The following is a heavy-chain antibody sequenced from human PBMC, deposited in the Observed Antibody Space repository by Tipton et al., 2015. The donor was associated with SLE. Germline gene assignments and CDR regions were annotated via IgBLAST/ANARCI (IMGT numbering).Heavy chain of an antibody. CDR1: GGSFSGYY. Sequence: TLSLTCAVYGGSFSGYYSSWIRQPPGKGLEWIGEINHSGRTNYNPSLKSRVTISVDTSKNHFSLNLNSVTAADTAVYFCARLWGPSDSYKWFDPWGQGTLVTVSS. J-gene: IGHJ5*02. CDR2: INHSGRT. V-gene: IGHV4-34*01. D-gene: IGHD2-21*02. CDR3: ARLWGPSDSYKWFDP.